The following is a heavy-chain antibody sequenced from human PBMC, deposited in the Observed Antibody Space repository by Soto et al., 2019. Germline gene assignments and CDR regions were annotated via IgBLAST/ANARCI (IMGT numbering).Heavy chain of an antibody. CDR1: DGSVNSDSYY. Sequence: VQLQESGPRLVKPSETLSLTCTGSDGSVNSDSYYWSWIRQPPGKGLEWLSSVSNTGTTNYNPSRKIRVASSLDTSKTRLSLKRTPVTAADTAVYYWPSHNGATEMGLYYWLDHWGQESLVAVS. CDR3: PSHNGATEMGLYYWLDH. D-gene: IGHD2-8*01. CDR2: VSNTGTT. V-gene: IGHV4-61*01. J-gene: IGHJ5*02.